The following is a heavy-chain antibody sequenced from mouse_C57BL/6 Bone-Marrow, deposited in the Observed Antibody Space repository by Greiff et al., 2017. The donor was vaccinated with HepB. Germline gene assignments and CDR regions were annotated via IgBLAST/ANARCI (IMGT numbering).Heavy chain of an antibody. CDR1: GYTFTSYW. J-gene: IGHJ3*01. CDR2: IHPNSGST. D-gene: IGHD2-1*01. Sequence: VQLQQPGAELVKPGASVKLSCKASGYTFTSYWMHWVKQRPGQGLEWIGMIHPNSGSTNYNEKFKSKATLTVDKSSSTAYMQLSSLTSEDSAVYYCARDLLWSFAYWGQGTLVTVSA. V-gene: IGHV1-64*01. CDR3: ARDLLWSFAY.